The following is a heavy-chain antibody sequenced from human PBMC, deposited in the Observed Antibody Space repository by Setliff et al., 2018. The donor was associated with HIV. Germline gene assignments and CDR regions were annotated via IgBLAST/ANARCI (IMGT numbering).Heavy chain of an antibody. CDR2: IKQDGSEK. Sequence: PGGSLRLSCVASGFTFNSAWMTWVRQAPGKGLEWVANIKQDGSEKYYVDSVKGRFTISRDDAKNSLYLQMNSLRVEDTAVYYCARDAIRLAMRGWFDPWGQGTLVTVSS. CDR3: ARDAIRLAMRGWFDP. D-gene: IGHD3-10*01. J-gene: IGHJ5*02. CDR1: GFTFNSAW. V-gene: IGHV3-7*01.